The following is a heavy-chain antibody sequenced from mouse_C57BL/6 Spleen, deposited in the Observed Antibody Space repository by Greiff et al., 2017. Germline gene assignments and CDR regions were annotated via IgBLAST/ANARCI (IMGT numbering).Heavy chain of an antibody. CDR2: IHPNSGST. CDR3: ARNYGNPYYYAMDY. D-gene: IGHD2-1*01. J-gene: IGHJ4*01. Sequence: QVQLQQPGAELVKPGASVTLSCKASGYTFTSYWMHWVKQRPGQGLEWIGMIHPNSGSTNYNEKFKSKATLTVDNSSNTAYMQLSSLTSEDSAVYYCARNYGNPYYYAMDYWGQGTSVTVSS. CDR1: GYTFTSYW. V-gene: IGHV1-64*01.